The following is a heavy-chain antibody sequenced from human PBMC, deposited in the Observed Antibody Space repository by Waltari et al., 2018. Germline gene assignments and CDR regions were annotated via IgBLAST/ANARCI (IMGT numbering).Heavy chain of an antibody. CDR1: GGTISSYS. CDR2: IYTSGST. CDR3: ARDLDYYDSSGFLHNWFDP. V-gene: IGHV4-4*07. D-gene: IGHD3-22*01. Sequence: QLQLQESGPGLVKPSETLSLTCPVSGGTISSYSWSWLRQPAGKGLEWIGRIYTSGSTNYNPSLKSLVTMSVDTSKNQFSLKLSSVTAADTAVYYCARDLDYYDSSGFLHNWFDPWGQGTLVTVSS. J-gene: IGHJ5*02.